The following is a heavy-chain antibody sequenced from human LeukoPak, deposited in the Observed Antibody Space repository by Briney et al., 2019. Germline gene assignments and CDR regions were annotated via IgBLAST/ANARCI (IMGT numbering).Heavy chain of an antibody. CDR3: ARVGYYGSGSYYMTGQFDP. CDR2: IIPNFGTA. D-gene: IGHD3-10*01. Sequence: SVTVSFKASGGTFTSYAISWVRQAPGQGLEWMGGIIPNFGTANYAQKFQGRVTITADESTSTAYMELSSLRSEDAAVYYCARVGYYGSGSYYMTGQFDPWGQGTLVTVSS. J-gene: IGHJ5*02. V-gene: IGHV1-69*13. CDR1: GGTFTSYA.